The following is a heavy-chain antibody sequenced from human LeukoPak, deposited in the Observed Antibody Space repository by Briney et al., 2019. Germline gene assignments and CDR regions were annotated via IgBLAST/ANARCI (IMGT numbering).Heavy chain of an antibody. D-gene: IGHD3-9*01. Sequence: SETLSLTCTASGGSISSYYWSWIRQPPGKGLEWIGYIYYSGSTNYNPSLKSRVTISVDTSKNQFSLKLSSVTAADTAVYYCARSPYYDILTGLDYWGQGTLVTVSS. CDR1: GGSISSYY. CDR3: ARSPYYDILTGLDY. CDR2: IYYSGST. J-gene: IGHJ4*02. V-gene: IGHV4-59*01.